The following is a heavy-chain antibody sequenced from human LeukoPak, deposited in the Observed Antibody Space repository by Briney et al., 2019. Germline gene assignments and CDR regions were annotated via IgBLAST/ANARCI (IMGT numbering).Heavy chain of an antibody. D-gene: IGHD2-15*01. CDR3: ARGGVVAANIDY. J-gene: IGHJ4*02. Sequence: ASVKVSCKASGYTFTGYYMHWVRQAPGQGLEWMGRINLNSGGTNYAQKFQGRVTMTRDTSISTAYMELSRLRSDDTAVYYCARGGVVAANIDYWGQGTLVTVSS. CDR1: GYTFTGYY. CDR2: INLNSGGT. V-gene: IGHV1-2*06.